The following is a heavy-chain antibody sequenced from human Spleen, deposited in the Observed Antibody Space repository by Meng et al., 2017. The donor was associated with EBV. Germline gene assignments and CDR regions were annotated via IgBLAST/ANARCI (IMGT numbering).Heavy chain of an antibody. CDR1: GGSISSGYYY. Sequence: VQLQEAGPGLVKPSQPLALTCGVSGGSISSGYYYWRWIRQPPGKGLEWMVYIYYSGSTYYNPTLKSRITRSVDTSKNEFSLKLTSATAADTAVYYCARQSYSGTENWFDPWGQGSLVTVSS. V-gene: IGHV4-30-4*01. CDR3: ARQSYSGTENWFDP. D-gene: IGHD3-10*01. J-gene: IGHJ5*02. CDR2: IYYSGST.